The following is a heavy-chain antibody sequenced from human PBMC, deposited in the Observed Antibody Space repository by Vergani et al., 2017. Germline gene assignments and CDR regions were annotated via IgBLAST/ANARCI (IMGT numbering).Heavy chain of an antibody. V-gene: IGHV4-59*01. D-gene: IGHD4-23*01. J-gene: IGHJ5*02. CDR2: IYYSGST. CDR3: ARDPSDGGNTNWFDP. CDR1: GGSISSYY. Sequence: QVQLQESGPGLVKPSETLSLTCTVSGGSISSYYWSWIRQPPGKGLEWIGYIYYSGSTNYNPSLKSRVTISVDTSKNQFSLKLSSVTAADTAVYYCARDPSDGGNTNWFDPWGEGTLVTVSS.